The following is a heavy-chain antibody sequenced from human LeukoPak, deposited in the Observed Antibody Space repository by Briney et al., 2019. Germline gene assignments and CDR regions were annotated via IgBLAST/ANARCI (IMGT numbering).Heavy chain of an antibody. Sequence: RSSETLSLICAVYGGSFSGYSWTWIRQPPGKGLEWIGEMSHSGYPNYNPSLKSRVAISVDTSKNQFSLNLTSVTAADTAVYYCARPRLLYGSGPILVWGQGNLVTVSS. D-gene: IGHD3-10*01. J-gene: IGHJ4*02. CDR1: GGSFSGYS. CDR3: ARPRLLYGSGPILV. CDR2: MSHSGYP. V-gene: IGHV4-34*01.